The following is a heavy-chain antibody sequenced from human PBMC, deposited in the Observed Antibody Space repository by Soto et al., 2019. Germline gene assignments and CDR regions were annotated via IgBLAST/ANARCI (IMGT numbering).Heavy chain of an antibody. Sequence: WSLRLSCAASGFTFSSYAMTWVPHAPGKGLEWVSSISFSDGGTYYADSVKGRLTISRDNSKNTLFLQMNSLRVEDTAVYYCVKDDRILGRRYFDLWGRGTLVTVSS. J-gene: IGHJ2*01. V-gene: IGHV3-23*01. CDR2: ISFSDGGT. CDR3: VKDDRILGRRYFDL. D-gene: IGHD2-15*01. CDR1: GFTFSSYA.